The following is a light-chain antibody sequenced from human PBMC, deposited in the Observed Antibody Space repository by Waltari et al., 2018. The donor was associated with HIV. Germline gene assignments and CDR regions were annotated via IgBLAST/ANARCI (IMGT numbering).Light chain of an antibody. CDR3: AAWDDILSGWV. V-gene: IGLV1-47*01. Sequence: QSVLTQPPSASGAPGQRVTISCSGSSANIGNTVYWYQQLPGTAPKVLIYRDNQRPSGVPDRCSGSMSGTAASLDVSGLRSDDEANYICAAWDDILSGWVFGGGTKLTVL. CDR2: RDN. J-gene: IGLJ3*02. CDR1: SANIGNT.